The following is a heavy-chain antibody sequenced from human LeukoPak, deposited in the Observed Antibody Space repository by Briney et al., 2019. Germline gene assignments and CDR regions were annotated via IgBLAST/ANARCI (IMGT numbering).Heavy chain of an antibody. J-gene: IGHJ4*02. D-gene: IGHD3-3*01. Sequence: KPGGSLRLSCAASGFTFSSYSMNWVRQAPGKGLEWVSSISSSSSYIYYADSVKGRFTISRDNAKNSLYLQMNSLRAEDTAVYYCARGLYDFWSGYHPLDYWGQGTLVTVSS. CDR2: ISSSSSYI. V-gene: IGHV3-21*01. CDR1: GFTFSSYS. CDR3: ARGLYDFWSGYHPLDY.